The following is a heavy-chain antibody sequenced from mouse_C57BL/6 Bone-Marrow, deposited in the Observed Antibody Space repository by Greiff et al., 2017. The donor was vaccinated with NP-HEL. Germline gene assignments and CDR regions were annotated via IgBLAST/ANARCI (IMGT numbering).Heavy chain of an antibody. CDR1: GYTFTSYW. Sequence: VQLQQPGAELVMPGASVKLSCKASGYTFTSYWMHWVKQRPGQSLEWIGEIDPSDSYPNYNQKFKGKSTLTVDKSSSTAYMQLSSLTSEDSAVYYCARGNDGHGGAMDYWGQGTSVTVSS. CDR3: ARGNDGHGGAMDY. J-gene: IGHJ4*01. CDR2: IDPSDSYP. D-gene: IGHD2-3*01. V-gene: IGHV1-69*01.